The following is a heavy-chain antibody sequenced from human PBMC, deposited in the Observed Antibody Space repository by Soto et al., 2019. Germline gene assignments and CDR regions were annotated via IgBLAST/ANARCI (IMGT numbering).Heavy chain of an antibody. Sequence: QVQLVESGGGLVKPGGSLRLSCAASGFTFSDYYMSWIRQAPGKGLEWVSYISSSSSTIYYADSVKGRFTISRDNAKNSLYLQMNSLRDEDTAVYYCARDNYYYDSSGYYYEGWFDPWGQGTLVTVSS. J-gene: IGHJ5*02. CDR3: ARDNYYYDSSGYYYEGWFDP. CDR2: ISSSSSTI. CDR1: GFTFSDYY. V-gene: IGHV3-11*04. D-gene: IGHD3-22*01.